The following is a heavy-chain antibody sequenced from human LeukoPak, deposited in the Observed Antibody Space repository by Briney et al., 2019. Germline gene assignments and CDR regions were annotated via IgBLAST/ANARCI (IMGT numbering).Heavy chain of an antibody. CDR3: AKAVDWEYYFDY. V-gene: IGHV1-46*01. D-gene: IGHD1-26*01. CDR2: INPSGGST. J-gene: IGHJ4*02. CDR1: GYTFTSYY. Sequence: ASVKVSRKASGYTFTSYYMHWVRQAPGQGLEWVGIINPSGGSTSYAQKFQGRVTMTRDTSTSTVYMELSSLRSEDTAVYYCAKAVDWEYYFDYWGQGTLVTVSS.